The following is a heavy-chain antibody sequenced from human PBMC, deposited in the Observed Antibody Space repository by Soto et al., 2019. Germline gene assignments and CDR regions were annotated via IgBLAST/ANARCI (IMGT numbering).Heavy chain of an antibody. CDR2: IYYSGST. CDR3: ARYGRGSGSYVGGFDY. V-gene: IGHV4-31*03. CDR1: GGSISSGGYY. J-gene: IGHJ4*02. Sequence: QVQLQESGPGLVKPSQTLSLTCTVSGGSISSGGYYWSWIRQHPGQGLEWIGYIYYSGSTYYNPSLKSRVTISVDTSKNQFSLKLSSVTAADTAVYYCARYGRGSGSYVGGFDYWGQGTLVTVSS. D-gene: IGHD3-10*01.